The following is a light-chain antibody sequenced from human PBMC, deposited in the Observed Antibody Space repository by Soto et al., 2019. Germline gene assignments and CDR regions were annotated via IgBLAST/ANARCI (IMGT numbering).Light chain of an antibody. V-gene: IGKV3-20*01. J-gene: IGKJ4*01. CDR3: QQYGSSPLT. CDR1: QSVSGSY. CDR2: GAS. Sequence: EIVLTQSPASLSVSPGERATLSCLASQSVSGSYLAWYQQKPGQAPRLLIYGASSRATGIPDRFSGSGSGTDFTLTISRLEPEDFAVYYCQQYGSSPLTFGRGTKVDI.